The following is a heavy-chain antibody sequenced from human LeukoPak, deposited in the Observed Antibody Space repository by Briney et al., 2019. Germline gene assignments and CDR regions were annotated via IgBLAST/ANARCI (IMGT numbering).Heavy chain of an antibody. CDR2: ISAYNGNT. CDR3: ARVVYCSGGSCYPSNYYYYMDV. CDR1: GYTFTSYG. V-gene: IGHV1-18*01. Sequence: ASVKVSCKASGYTFTSYGISWVRQAPGQGLEWMGWISAYNGNTNYAQKLQGRVTMTTDTSTSTAYMELRSLSSDDTAVYYCARVVYCSGGSCYPSNYYYYMDVWGKGTTVTVSS. J-gene: IGHJ6*03. D-gene: IGHD2-15*01.